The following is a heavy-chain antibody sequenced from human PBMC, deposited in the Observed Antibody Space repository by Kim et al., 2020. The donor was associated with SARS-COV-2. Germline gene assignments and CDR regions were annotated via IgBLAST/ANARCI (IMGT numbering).Heavy chain of an antibody. CDR3: ARHPGGLGTFDY. D-gene: IGHD3-9*01. J-gene: IGHJ4*02. V-gene: IGHV4-59*08. Sequence: NYNPSLKSRVTISVDTSKNQFSLKLSSVTAADTAVYYCARHPGGLGTFDYWGQGTLVTVSS.